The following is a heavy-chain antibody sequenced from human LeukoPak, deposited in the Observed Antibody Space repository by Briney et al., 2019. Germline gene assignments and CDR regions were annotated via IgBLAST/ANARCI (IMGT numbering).Heavy chain of an antibody. CDR1: GVTVRSNY. V-gene: IGHV3-53*01. D-gene: IGHD3-10*01. Sequence: GGSLRLSCAASGVTVRSNYMSWVRQAPGKGLEWVSLIYSGGSTYYADSVKGRFTISRDNSKNTLYLQMNSLRPEDTAVYYCARSQRGADFDYWGQGTLVTVSS. CDR2: IYSGGST. CDR3: ARSQRGADFDY. J-gene: IGHJ4*02.